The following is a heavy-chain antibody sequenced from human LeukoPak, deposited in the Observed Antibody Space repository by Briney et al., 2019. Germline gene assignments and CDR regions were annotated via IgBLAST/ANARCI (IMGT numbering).Heavy chain of an antibody. V-gene: IGHV3-23*01. CDR1: GFTFSSYA. J-gene: IGHJ4*02. CDR3: AKGGCSGGSCYFDY. CDR2: ISGSGGST. Sequence: PGGSLRLSCAASGFTFSSYAMSWVRQAPGKGLEWVSTISGSGGSTYYADSVKGRFTISRDNSKSTLYLQMNSLRAEDTAVYYCAKGGCSGGSCYFDYWGQGTLVTVSS. D-gene: IGHD2-15*01.